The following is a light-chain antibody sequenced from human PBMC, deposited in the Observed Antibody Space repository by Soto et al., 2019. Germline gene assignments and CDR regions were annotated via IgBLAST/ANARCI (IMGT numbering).Light chain of an antibody. CDR3: QHFYIFAFT. CDR1: QRVLHMSNNKDY. CDR2: WAS. J-gene: IGKJ5*01. V-gene: IGKV4-1*01. Sequence: DIVMTQSPDSLAVSLGERATINCKSSQRVLHMSNNKDYLARYQPRPGQPPNLLISWASTRESGVPDRFSGRRSWTDFNLTISRVQAEDVADYYCQHFYIFAFTFGQGRRLQMK.